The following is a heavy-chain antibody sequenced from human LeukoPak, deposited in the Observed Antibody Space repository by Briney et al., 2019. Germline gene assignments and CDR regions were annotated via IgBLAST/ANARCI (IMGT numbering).Heavy chain of an antibody. CDR1: GFSFSSYA. J-gene: IGHJ5*01. V-gene: IGHV3-23*01. D-gene: IGHD2-2*01. CDR2: ISGSGGST. Sequence: GGSLRLSCVVSGFSFSSYAMSWVRQAPGKGLECVSGISGSGGSTYYADSVKGRFTISRDNTKNTLYLQMNSLRAEDTAVYYCAKDRHAPGRCCSSTSCFPFDSWGQGTLVTVSS. CDR3: AKDRHAPGRCCSSTSCFPFDS.